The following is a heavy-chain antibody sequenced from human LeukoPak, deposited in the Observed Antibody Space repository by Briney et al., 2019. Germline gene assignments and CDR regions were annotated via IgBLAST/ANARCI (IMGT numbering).Heavy chain of an antibody. CDR3: ARVGIAVAGTLFDY. D-gene: IGHD6-19*01. J-gene: IGHJ4*02. CDR2: IYSGGST. CDR1: GFTVTTNY. Sequence: GGSLRLSCAATGFTVTTNYMSWVRQAPGKGLEWVSVIYSGGSTYYADSVKGRFTISRDNSKNTLYLQMNSLRAEDTAVYYCARVGIAVAGTLFDYWGQGTLVTVSS. V-gene: IGHV3-66*01.